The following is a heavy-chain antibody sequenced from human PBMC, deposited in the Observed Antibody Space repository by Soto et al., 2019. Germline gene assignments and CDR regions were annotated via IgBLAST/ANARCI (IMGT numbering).Heavy chain of an antibody. Sequence: GGSLRLSCAASGFTFSSYAMCWVRQAPGKGLEWVSSISVSGDRTFYADSVKGRFTISRDNSRNTLHLQMNSLRAEDTAVYYCAKDGDSITRNKLLDYWGQGTLVTVSS. V-gene: IGHV3-23*01. CDR1: GFTFSSYA. D-gene: IGHD2-2*01. CDR3: AKDGDSITRNKLLDY. CDR2: ISVSGDRT. J-gene: IGHJ4*02.